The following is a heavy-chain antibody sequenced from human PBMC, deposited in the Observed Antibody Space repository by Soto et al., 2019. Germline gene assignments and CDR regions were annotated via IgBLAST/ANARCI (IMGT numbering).Heavy chain of an antibody. CDR1: SGSIDNVYW. Sequence: AETLSLTCAVSSGSIDNVYWWGWVRQSPGKGLEWIGETSHDGVTNYNPSLEGRVTISIDKSKNQLYLDLNSVTAADTAMYYCAHYSSGRAFDIWGQGTMVTVSS. CDR3: AHYSSGRAFDI. D-gene: IGHD6-19*01. J-gene: IGHJ3*02. V-gene: IGHV4-4*02. CDR2: TSHDGVT.